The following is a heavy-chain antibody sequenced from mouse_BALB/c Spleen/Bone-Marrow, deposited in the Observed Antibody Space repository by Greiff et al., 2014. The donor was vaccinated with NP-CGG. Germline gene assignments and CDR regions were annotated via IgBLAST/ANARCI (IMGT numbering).Heavy chain of an antibody. D-gene: IGHD2-3*01. J-gene: IGHJ2*01. CDR1: GYAFTDYL. Sequence: QVQLQQSGAELVRPGTSVKVSCKASGYAFTDYLMEWLKQRPGQGLEWIGVINPGSGCTNYNEKFKDKATLTADKSSSTAYMQLSSLTSDDSAVYFCARYDGYFDYWGQGTILTVSS. CDR3: ARYDGYFDY. CDR2: INPGSGCT. V-gene: IGHV1-54*01.